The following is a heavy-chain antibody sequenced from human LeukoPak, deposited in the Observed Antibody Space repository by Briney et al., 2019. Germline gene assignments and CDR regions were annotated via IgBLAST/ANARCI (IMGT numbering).Heavy chain of an antibody. CDR2: IDFSGGP. J-gene: IGHJ4*02. Sequence: SETLSLTCTFSGGSISPKTYYWGWIRQPPGKGLEWIGSIDFSGGPDYSSSLKSRVTISLDTSMKQFSLKLSYVTAADTAVYYCARGEGDYGDYSDYWGQGILVTVSS. CDR1: GGSISPKTYY. D-gene: IGHD4-17*01. CDR3: ARGEGDYGDYSDY. V-gene: IGHV4-39*01.